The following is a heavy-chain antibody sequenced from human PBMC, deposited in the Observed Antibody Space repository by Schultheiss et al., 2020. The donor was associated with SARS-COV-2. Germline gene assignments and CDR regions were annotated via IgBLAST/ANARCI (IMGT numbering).Heavy chain of an antibody. CDR2: ISYDGSDK. Sequence: GGSLRLSCAASGFTFSSYSMNWVRQAPGKGLEWVAVISYDGSDKYYADSVKGRFTISRDNSKNTLYLQMNSLRAEDTAVYYCAKDYTRYSTGHPPEYFDYWGQGTLVTVSS. CDR1: GFTFSSYS. J-gene: IGHJ4*02. D-gene: IGHD1-14*01. V-gene: IGHV3-30*18. CDR3: AKDYTRYSTGHPPEYFDY.